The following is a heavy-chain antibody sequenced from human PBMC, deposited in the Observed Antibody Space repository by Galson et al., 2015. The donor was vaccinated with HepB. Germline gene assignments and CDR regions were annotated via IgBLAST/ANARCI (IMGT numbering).Heavy chain of an antibody. V-gene: IGHV3-48*02. D-gene: IGHD3-22*01. CDR2: ISRKSYAI. J-gene: IGHJ3*02. CDR1: GFIFGSYG. Sequence: SLRLSCAASGFIFGSYGMNWVRQAPGKGLEWVSYISRKSYAIYYADSVKGRFTISRDNAKNSLYLQMDSLRDEDTADYYCARDSDYYDSSGHRRNAFDIWGQGTMVTVSS. CDR3: ARDSDYYDSSGHRRNAFDI.